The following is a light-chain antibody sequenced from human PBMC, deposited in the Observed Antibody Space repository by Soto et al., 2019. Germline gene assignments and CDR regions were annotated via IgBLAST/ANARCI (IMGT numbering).Light chain of an antibody. V-gene: IGKV3D-15*01. Sequence: EIVMTECPTPLSVSPWARATLSCRASQSVRSNLAWYQQTPGQSPRLLIYDSSTRATGFPDRFSGSRSGAEFTLSISSLQSEDFAVYYCQQYYNWPRTFGQGTKVDI. J-gene: IGKJ1*01. CDR1: QSVRSN. CDR2: DSS. CDR3: QQYYNWPRT.